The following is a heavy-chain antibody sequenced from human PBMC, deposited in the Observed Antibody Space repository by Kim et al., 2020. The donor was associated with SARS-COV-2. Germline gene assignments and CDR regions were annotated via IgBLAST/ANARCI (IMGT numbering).Heavy chain of an antibody. CDR3: ARHVGETVVVVAATPADNWFDP. J-gene: IGHJ5*02. Sequence: GESLKISCKGSGYSFTSYWIGWVRQMPGKGLEWMGIIYPGDSDTRYSPSFQGQVTISADKSISTAYLQWSSLKASDTAMYYCARHVGETVVVVAATPADNWFDPWGQGTLVTVSS. CDR1: GYSFTSYW. CDR2: IYPGDSDT. D-gene: IGHD2-15*01. V-gene: IGHV5-51*01.